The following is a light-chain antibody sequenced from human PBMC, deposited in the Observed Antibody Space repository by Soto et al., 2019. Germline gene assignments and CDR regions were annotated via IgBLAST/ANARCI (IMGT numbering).Light chain of an antibody. J-gene: IGLJ1*01. CDR2: EVS. Sequence: QCSLTQPDSVSGTPGQSIPISCTGSSSAVGIYDFVSWYQHHPGRAPKLIVSEVSHRPSGVSNRFSGSKSGNTASLTISGLQSEDEADYYCISYTSDDVRYVFGTGTKVTVL. V-gene: IGLV2-14*01. CDR1: SSAVGIYDF. CDR3: ISYTSDDVRYV.